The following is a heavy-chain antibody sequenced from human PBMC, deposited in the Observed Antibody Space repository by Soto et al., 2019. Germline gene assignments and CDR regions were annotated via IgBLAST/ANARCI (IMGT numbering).Heavy chain of an antibody. CDR3: ARVNYYDSSGNEYYYGRDV. J-gene: IGHJ6*02. Sequence: PSETLSLTCTVSGGSISSYYWSWIRQPPGKGLEWIGYIYYSGSTNYNPSLKSRVTISVDTSKNQFSLKLSSVTAADTAVYYCARVNYYDSSGNEYYYGRDVWGQGTTVTVSS. V-gene: IGHV4-59*01. D-gene: IGHD3-22*01. CDR1: GGSISSYY. CDR2: IYYSGST.